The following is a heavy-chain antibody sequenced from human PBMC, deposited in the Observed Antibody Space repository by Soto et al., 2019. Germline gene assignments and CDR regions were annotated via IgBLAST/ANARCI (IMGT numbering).Heavy chain of an antibody. CDR1: GFTVSSNY. D-gene: IGHD6-19*01. CDR3: ARVVAVAGLLDY. Sequence: GGSLRLSCAASGFTVSSNYMSWVRQAPGKGLEWVSVIYSGGSTYYADSVKGRFTISRDNSKNTLYLQMNSLRAEDTAVYYCARVVAVAGLLDYWGQGTLVTVSS. J-gene: IGHJ4*02. V-gene: IGHV3-53*01. CDR2: IYSGGST.